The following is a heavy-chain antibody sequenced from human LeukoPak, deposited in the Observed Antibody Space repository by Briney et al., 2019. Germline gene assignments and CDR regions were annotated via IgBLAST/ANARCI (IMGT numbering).Heavy chain of an antibody. CDR3: ARSRVVPAADDAFDI. CDR2: IYSGGST. Sequence: GGSLRLSSAASGFTVSSNYMSWVRQAPGKGLEWVSVIYSGGSTYYADSVKGRFTISRDNSKNTLYLQMNSLRAEDTAVYYCARSRVVPAADDAFDIWGQGTMVTVSS. V-gene: IGHV3-66*01. J-gene: IGHJ3*02. D-gene: IGHD2-2*01. CDR1: GFTVSSNY.